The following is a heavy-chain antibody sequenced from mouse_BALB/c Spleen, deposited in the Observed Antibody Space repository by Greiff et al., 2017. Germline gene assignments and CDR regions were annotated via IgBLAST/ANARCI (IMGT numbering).Heavy chain of an antibody. J-gene: IGHJ3*01. Sequence: EVKLVASGGGLVKPGGSLKLSCAASGFTFSDYYMYWVRQTPEKRLEWVATISDGGSYTYYPDSVKGRFTISRDNAKNNLYLQMSSLKSEDTAMYYCARDAITTWFAYWGQGTLVTVSA. D-gene: IGHD2-4*01. CDR2: ISDGGSYT. V-gene: IGHV5-4*02. CDR3: ARDAITTWFAY. CDR1: GFTFSDYY.